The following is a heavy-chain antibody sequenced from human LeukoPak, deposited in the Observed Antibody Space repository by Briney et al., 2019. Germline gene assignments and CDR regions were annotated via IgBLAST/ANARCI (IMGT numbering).Heavy chain of an antibody. Sequence: PSETLSLTCTVSGGSINSGGYYWSWIRQHPGKGLEWIGYIYYSGSTYYNPSLKSRVTISVDTSKNQFSLKLSSVTAADTAVYYCARERTGEQLVVDPWGQGTLVTVSS. CDR2: IYYSGST. D-gene: IGHD6-13*01. CDR1: GGSINSGGYY. V-gene: IGHV4-31*03. CDR3: ARERTGEQLVVDP. J-gene: IGHJ5*02.